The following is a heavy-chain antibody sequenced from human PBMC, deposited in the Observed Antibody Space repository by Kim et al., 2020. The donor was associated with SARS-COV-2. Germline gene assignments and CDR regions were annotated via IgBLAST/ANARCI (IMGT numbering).Heavy chain of an antibody. D-gene: IGHD6-13*01. CDR2: INPKNGGT. J-gene: IGHJ6*02. CDR1: GYTFNVYY. Sequence: ASVKVSCKTSGYTFNVYYIHWVRQAPGQGLEWMGRINPKNGGTNYAQKFQGRVTVTRDTSISTVYMELSRLTSDDTAVYYCGSAATFLYGMDVWGQGTTVSVSS. CDR3: GSAATFLYGMDV. V-gene: IGHV1-2*06.